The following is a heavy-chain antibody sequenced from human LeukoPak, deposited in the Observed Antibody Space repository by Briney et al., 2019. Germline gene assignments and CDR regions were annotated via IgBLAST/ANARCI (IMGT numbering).Heavy chain of an antibody. D-gene: IGHD3-22*01. J-gene: IGHJ4*02. V-gene: IGHV4-39*01. CDR1: GGSISSSSYY. CDR2: IYYSGST. Sequence: PSETLSLTCTVSGGSISSSSYYWGWIRQPPGKGLEWIGSIYYSGSTYYNPSLKSRVTISVDTSKNQFSLKLSSVTAADTAVYYCARLRISGYYYWGQGTLVTVSS. CDR3: ARLRISGYYY.